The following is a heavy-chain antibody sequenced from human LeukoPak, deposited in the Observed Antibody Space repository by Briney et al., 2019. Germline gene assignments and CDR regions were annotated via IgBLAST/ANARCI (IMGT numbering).Heavy chain of an antibody. V-gene: IGHV4-39*07. Sequence: SETLSLTCTVSGGSGGSISSTIYYWGWIRQPPGKGLEWIGEINHSGSPNYNPSLKSRVTISIDTSKNQFSLKLSPVTAADTAVYYCARDLSDYYGSGSYRPIDAFDIWGQGTMVTVSS. CDR2: INHSGSP. D-gene: IGHD3-10*01. CDR3: ARDLSDYYGSGSYRPIDAFDI. CDR1: GGSGGSISSTIYY. J-gene: IGHJ3*02.